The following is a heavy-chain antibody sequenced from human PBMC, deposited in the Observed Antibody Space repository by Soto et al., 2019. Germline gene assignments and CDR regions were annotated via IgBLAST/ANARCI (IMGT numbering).Heavy chain of an antibody. CDR1: GGSISSSGYY. D-gene: IGHD2-2*01. J-gene: IGHJ4*02. V-gene: IGHV4-31*03. Sequence: SETLSLTCPVSGGSISSSGYYWSWIRKHPGKGLEWIGYIYYSGSTYYTPSLKSRVTISVDTSNKQFSLKLXSFTAADTAVYYSARDSHKFGTSRYYFDYSSQGTLVTVAS. CDR2: IYYSGST. CDR3: ARDSHKFGTSRYYFDY.